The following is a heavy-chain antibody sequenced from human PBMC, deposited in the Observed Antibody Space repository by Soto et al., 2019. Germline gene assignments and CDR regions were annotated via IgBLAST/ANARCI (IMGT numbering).Heavy chain of an antibody. J-gene: IGHJ4*02. V-gene: IGHV1-69*12. D-gene: IGHD2-15*01. CDR2: IIPIFGTA. Sequence: QVQLVQSGAEVKKPGSSVKVSCKASGGTFSSYAISWVRQAPGQGLEWMGGIIPIFGTANYAQKFQGRVTITADESTWTVYFELRSLRSEEKAVYYCARESRSCSGGACYFLPGSHYWGRGTLGTVSS. CDR3: ARESRSCSGGACYFLPGSHY. CDR1: GGTFSSYA.